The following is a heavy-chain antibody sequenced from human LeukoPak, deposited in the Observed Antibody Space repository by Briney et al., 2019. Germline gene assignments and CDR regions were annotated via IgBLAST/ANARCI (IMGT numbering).Heavy chain of an antibody. D-gene: IGHD5-18*01. Sequence: GGSLRLSCAASGFTFSSYAMSWVRQAPGKGLEWVSAISGSGVSTYYADSVKGRFTISRDNSKNTLYLQMNSLRAEDTPVYYCAKEYGYTYGEFDYWGQGTLVTVSS. V-gene: IGHV3-23*01. CDR3: AKEYGYTYGEFDY. J-gene: IGHJ4*02. CDR2: ISGSGVST. CDR1: GFTFSSYA.